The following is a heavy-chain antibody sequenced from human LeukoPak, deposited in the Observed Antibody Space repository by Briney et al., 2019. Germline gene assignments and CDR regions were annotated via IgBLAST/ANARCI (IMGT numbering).Heavy chain of an antibody. V-gene: IGHV3-7*04. Sequence: GGSLRLSCAASGFAFSSNWMTWVRQAPGKGLEWVASIKQDGSEKYYVNSVKGRFTMSRDNAKNSLYLQMNSLRAEDTAVYYCARGHSSSPNWFDPWGQGTLVTVSS. CDR2: IKQDGSEK. CDR1: GFAFSSNW. CDR3: ARGHSSSPNWFDP. J-gene: IGHJ5*02. D-gene: IGHD6-13*01.